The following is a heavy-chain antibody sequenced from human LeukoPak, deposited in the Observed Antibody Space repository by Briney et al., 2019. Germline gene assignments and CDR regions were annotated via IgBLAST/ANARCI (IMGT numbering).Heavy chain of an antibody. J-gene: IGHJ5*02. CDR1: GFTFDDYG. Sequence: GGSLRLSCAASGFTFDDYGMSWVRQAPGKGLEWVSAISGSGGSTYYADSVKGRFTISRDNSKNTLYLQMNSLRAEDTAVYYCAKVSSGSYFDAWGQGTLVTVSS. CDR3: AKVSSGSYFDA. D-gene: IGHD1-26*01. V-gene: IGHV3-23*01. CDR2: ISGSGGST.